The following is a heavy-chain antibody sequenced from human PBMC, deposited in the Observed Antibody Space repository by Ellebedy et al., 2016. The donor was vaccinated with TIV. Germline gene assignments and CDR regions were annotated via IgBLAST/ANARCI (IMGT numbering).Heavy chain of an antibody. J-gene: IGHJ4*02. CDR1: GFTFSFYS. Sequence: PGGSLRLSCAASGFTFSFYSMNWVRQAPGKGLEWVSSISSSSSYIYYADSVKGRFTISRDNAKNSLYLQMNSLRAEDTAVYYCATLTYYSDRSGFYYDYWGQGTLLTVPS. CDR3: ATLTYYSDRSGFYYDY. V-gene: IGHV3-21*01. D-gene: IGHD3-22*01. CDR2: ISSSSSYI.